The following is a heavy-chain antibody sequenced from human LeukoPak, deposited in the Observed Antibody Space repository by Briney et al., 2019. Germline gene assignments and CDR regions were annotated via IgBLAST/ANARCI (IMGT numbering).Heavy chain of an antibody. CDR3: ARGRYGMDV. CDR2: ISSSSGTI. Sequence: GRSLRLSCEASGFTFSSYSMNWVRQAQGKGLEWVSYISSSSGTIYYADPVKGRFTISRDNAKNSLYLQMNSLRDEDTAVYYCARGRYGMDVWGQGTTVTASS. V-gene: IGHV3-48*02. CDR1: GFTFSSYS. J-gene: IGHJ6*02. D-gene: IGHD5-24*01.